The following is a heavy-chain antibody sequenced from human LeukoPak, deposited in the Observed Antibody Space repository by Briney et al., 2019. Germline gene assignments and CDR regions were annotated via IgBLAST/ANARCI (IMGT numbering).Heavy chain of an antibody. CDR1: GYTFTGYY. J-gene: IGHJ6*02. Sequence: ASVTVSCKASGYTFTGYYMHWVRQAPGQGLEWMGWINPNSGGTNYAQKIQGRVTLTRDTSISTAYMELSGLRSDDTAVYYCARGGDWAPYGMDVWGQGTTVTVSS. D-gene: IGHD3/OR15-3a*01. V-gene: IGHV1-2*02. CDR3: ARGGDWAPYGMDV. CDR2: INPNSGGT.